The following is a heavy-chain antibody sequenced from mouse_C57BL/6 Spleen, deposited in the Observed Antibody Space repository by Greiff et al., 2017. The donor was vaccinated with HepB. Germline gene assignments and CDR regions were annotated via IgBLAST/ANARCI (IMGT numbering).Heavy chain of an antibody. CDR1: GYTFTSYW. Sequence: QVTLKVSGAELAKPGASVKLSCKASGYTFTSYWMHWVKQRPGQGLEWIGYINPSSGYTKYNQKFKDKATLTADKSSSTAYMQLSSLTYEDSAVYYCAKGLRDWYFDVWGTGTTVTVSS. D-gene: IGHD1-1*01. CDR3: AKGLRDWYFDV. CDR2: INPSSGYT. J-gene: IGHJ1*03. V-gene: IGHV1-7*01.